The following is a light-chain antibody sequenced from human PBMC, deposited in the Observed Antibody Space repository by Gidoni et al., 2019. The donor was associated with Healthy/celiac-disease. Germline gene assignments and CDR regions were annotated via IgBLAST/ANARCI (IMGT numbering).Light chain of an antibody. V-gene: IGKV3-20*01. CDR2: GAS. CDR3: QQYGSSLIT. J-gene: IGKJ5*01. Sequence: DIVLTQSPGTLSLSPGERATLSCRASQSVSSSYLAWYQQKPGQAPRLLSYGASSRATGIPDRFSGSGSGTDFTLTISRLEPEDFAVYYCQQYGSSLITFGQGTRLEIK. CDR1: QSVSSSY.